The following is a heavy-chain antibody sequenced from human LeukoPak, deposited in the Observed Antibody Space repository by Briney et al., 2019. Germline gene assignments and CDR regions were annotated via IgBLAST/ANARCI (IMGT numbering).Heavy chain of an antibody. CDR2: ISGSGGST. CDR3: AKTPIPDYDFWSGYYRPPLDWADY. CDR1: GFTFSSYA. Sequence: GGSLRLSCAASGFTFSSYAMSWVRQAPGKGLEWVSAISGSGGSTYYADSVKGRFTISRDNSKNTLYLQMDSLRAEDTAVYYCAKTPIPDYDFWSGYYRPPLDWADYWGQGTLVTVSS. D-gene: IGHD3-3*01. V-gene: IGHV3-23*01. J-gene: IGHJ4*02.